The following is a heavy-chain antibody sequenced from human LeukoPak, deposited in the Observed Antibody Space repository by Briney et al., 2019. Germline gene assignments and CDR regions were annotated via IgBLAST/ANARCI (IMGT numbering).Heavy chain of an antibody. J-gene: IGHJ1*01. CDR2: LYYSGST. D-gene: IGHD2/OR15-2a*01. CDR3: PRVRRTFEPD. V-gene: IGHV4-59*01. CDR1: GAAISTYY. Sequence: SETLSLPGTVPGAAISTYYWSWIRQPPGKGREGSGYLYYSGSTPDSPSLKSRVTMSVETSTRQYPLKLHSVTPADTAISYCPRVRRTFEPDWGQGPLVRVPS.